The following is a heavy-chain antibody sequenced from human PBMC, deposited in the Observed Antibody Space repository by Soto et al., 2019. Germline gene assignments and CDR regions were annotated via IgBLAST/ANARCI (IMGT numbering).Heavy chain of an antibody. D-gene: IGHD6-19*01. J-gene: IGHJ3*02. V-gene: IGHV1-3*01. CDR1: GYTFTSYA. CDR2: INAGNGNT. Sequence: GVSVKVSCKASGYTFTSYAMHWVRQAPGQRLEWMGWINAGNGNTKYSQKFQGRVTITADESTNTAYMELSSLRSEDTALYYCARLKGIAVADSWLDAFDIWGQGTMVTVSS. CDR3: ARLKGIAVADSWLDAFDI.